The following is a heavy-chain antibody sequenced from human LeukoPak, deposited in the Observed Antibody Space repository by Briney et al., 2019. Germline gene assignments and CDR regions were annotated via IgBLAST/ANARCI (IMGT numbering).Heavy chain of an antibody. CDR2: IYHSGST. D-gene: IGHD3-22*01. CDR1: GGSISSGGYS. J-gene: IGHJ5*02. Sequence: SQTLSLTCAVSGGSISSGGYSWSWIRQPPGKGLEWIGYIYHSGSTYYNPSLKSRVTISVDRSKNQFSLKLSSVTAADTAVYYCAVGYYYDSSGYYHWGQGTLVTVSS. V-gene: IGHV4-30-2*01. CDR3: AVGYYYDSSGYYH.